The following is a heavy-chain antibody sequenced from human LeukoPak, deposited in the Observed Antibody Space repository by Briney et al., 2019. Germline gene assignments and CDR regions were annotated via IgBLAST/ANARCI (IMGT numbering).Heavy chain of an antibody. J-gene: IGHJ4*02. D-gene: IGHD6-19*01. CDR3: ARYNSGWSYLDY. CDR2: IFYSGST. CDR1: GDSISNYY. Sequence: SETLSLTCTVSGDSISNYYWSWIRQPPGKGLDWIGYIFYSGSTNYNPSLKSRVTMSVDTSKSQFSLKLSSVTAADTAIYYCARYNSGWSYLDYWGQGTLVTVSS. V-gene: IGHV4-59*01.